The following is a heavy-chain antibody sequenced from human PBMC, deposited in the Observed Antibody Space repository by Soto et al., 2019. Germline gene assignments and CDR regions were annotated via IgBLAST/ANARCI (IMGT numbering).Heavy chain of an antibody. CDR1: GYTFTSYG. V-gene: IGHV1-18*01. D-gene: IGHD5-18*01. Sequence: ASVNVSCKASGYTFTSYGISWVRQAPGQGLEWMGWISAYNGNTNYAQKLQGRVTMTRDTSISTAYMELSRLRSDDTAVYYCARDSSGWLQQYYFDYWGQGTLVTVSS. CDR2: ISAYNGNT. J-gene: IGHJ4*02. CDR3: ARDSSGWLQQYYFDY.